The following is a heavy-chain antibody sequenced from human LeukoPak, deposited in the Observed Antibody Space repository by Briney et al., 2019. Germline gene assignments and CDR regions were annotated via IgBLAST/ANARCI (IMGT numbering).Heavy chain of an antibody. CDR3: ARGKSGLLDYYYGMDV. CDR2: IWYDGSNK. J-gene: IGHJ6*02. Sequence: GGSLRLSCAASGFTFSSYGMHWVRQAPGKGLEWVAVIWYDGSNKYYADSVKGRFTIARDNSKNTLYLQMNSLRAEDTAVYYCARGKSGLLDYYYGMDVWGQGTTVTVSS. CDR1: GFTFSSYG. D-gene: IGHD1-26*01. V-gene: IGHV3-33*01.